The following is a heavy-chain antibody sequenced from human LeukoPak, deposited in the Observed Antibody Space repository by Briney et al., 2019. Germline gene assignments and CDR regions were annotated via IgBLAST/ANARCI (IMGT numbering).Heavy chain of an antibody. CDR2: TFYRSKWYN. CDR3: ARSVNNWFDP. J-gene: IGHJ5*02. Sequence: QTLSLTCAISGDSVSSDSAAWNWIRQSPARGLEWLGRTFYRSKWYNDYAVSVKSRITINPATSKSQFSLQLNSVTPEDTAVYYCARSVNNWFDPWGQGTLVTVSS. D-gene: IGHD2-8*01. V-gene: IGHV6-1*01. CDR1: GDSVSSDSAA.